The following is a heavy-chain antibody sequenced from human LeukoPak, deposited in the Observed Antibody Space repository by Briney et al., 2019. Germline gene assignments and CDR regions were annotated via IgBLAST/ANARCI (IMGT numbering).Heavy chain of an antibody. CDR2: IRSKAYGGTT. CDR3: TRDGTYYDYVWGSYRPTGFDY. V-gene: IGHV3-49*04. CDR1: GFTFGDYA. D-gene: IGHD3-16*02. Sequence: PGGSLRLSCTASGFTFGDYAMSWVRQAPGKGLEWVGFIRSKAYGGTTEYAASVKGRFTISRDDSKSIAYLQMNSLKTEDTAVYYCTRDGTYYDYVWGSYRPTGFDYWGQGTLVTVSS. J-gene: IGHJ4*02.